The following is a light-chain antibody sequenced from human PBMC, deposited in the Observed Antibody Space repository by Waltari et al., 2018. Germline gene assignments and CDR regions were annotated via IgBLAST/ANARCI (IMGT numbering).Light chain of an antibody. V-gene: IGLV2-23*01. J-gene: IGLJ3*02. CDR2: EGS. Sequence: QSALTQPASVSGSPGQSITISCTGTSSDVGSYDLVSWYQHHPGKAPKLMIYEGSKRHSGVSNRFSGSKAGDTASLTISGLQAEDETDYYCCSYAGRGTWVFGGGTKLTVL. CDR1: SSDVGSYDL. CDR3: CSYAGRGTWV.